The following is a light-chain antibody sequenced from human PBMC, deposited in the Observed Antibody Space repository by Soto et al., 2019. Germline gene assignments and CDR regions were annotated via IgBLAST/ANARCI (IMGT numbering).Light chain of an antibody. Sequence: DVPMTQSPSTLSASVGARVTITCRASQTISTWLAWYQQKPGKAPNLLIYDASSLESGVPSRFSGSGSGTEFTLTINSLQPDDFATYYCHQYITYPHTFGQGTKLEIK. CDR2: DAS. CDR3: HQYITYPHT. J-gene: IGKJ2*01. CDR1: QTISTW. V-gene: IGKV1-5*01.